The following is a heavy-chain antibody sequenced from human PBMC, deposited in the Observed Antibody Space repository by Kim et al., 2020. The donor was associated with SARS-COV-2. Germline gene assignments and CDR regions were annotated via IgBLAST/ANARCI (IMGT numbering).Heavy chain of an antibody. D-gene: IGHD3-22*01. CDR1: GASISTNNYY. J-gene: IGHJ4*02. Sequence: SETLSLTCTVSGASISTNNYYWAWIRQPPGKGLEWIGSIYYGGSTFHNPSLESRVTISVDTSRNQFSLRLISVTAADTAVYYCARRDYYGRWFEYWGQGTLVTVSS. CDR2: IYYGGST. CDR3: ARRDYYGRWFEY. V-gene: IGHV4-39*01.